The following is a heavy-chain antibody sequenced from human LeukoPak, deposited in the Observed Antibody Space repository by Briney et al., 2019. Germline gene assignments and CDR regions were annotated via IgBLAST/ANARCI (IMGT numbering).Heavy chain of an antibody. D-gene: IGHD2-15*01. Sequence: GGSLRLSCAASGFTFSNCGMHWVRQAPGKGLEWVSFIRYDGSNQYYADSVMGRSTVSRDNSKNTLYLQMNSLRVEDTAVYYCARYPSGRYCSGGICSYFDYWGQGTLVTVSS. CDR2: IRYDGSNQ. V-gene: IGHV3-30*02. CDR1: GFTFSNCG. CDR3: ARYPSGRYCSGGICSYFDY. J-gene: IGHJ4*02.